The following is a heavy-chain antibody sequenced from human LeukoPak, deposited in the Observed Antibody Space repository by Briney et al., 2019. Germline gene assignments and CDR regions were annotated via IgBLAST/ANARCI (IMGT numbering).Heavy chain of an antibody. J-gene: IGHJ4*02. Sequence: GGSLRLSCAASGFTFSSDWMSWVRQAPGKGLEWMANIKQDGSEKYYVDSVKGRFTISRDNAKNSLYLQMNSLRAEDTAVYYCAREGYSSSGYCWGQGTLVTVSS. D-gene: IGHD6-13*01. CDR3: AREGYSSSGYC. CDR1: GFTFSSDW. CDR2: IKQDGSEK. V-gene: IGHV3-7*05.